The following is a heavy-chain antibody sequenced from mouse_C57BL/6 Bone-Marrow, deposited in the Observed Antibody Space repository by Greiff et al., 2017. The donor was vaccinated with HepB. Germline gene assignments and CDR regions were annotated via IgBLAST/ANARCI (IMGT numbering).Heavy chain of an antibody. J-gene: IGHJ4*01. V-gene: IGHV1-39*01. CDR2: INPNYGTT. D-gene: IGHD1-1*01. CDR1: GYSFTDYN. CDR3: AIYYGSSYAMDY. Sequence: EVQLQQSGPELVKPGASVKISCKASGYSFTDYNMHWVKQSTGQGLEWIGVINPNYGTTSYNQKFKGKATLTVDQSSSTAYMQLNSLTSEDSAVYYCAIYYGSSYAMDYWGQGTSVTVSS.